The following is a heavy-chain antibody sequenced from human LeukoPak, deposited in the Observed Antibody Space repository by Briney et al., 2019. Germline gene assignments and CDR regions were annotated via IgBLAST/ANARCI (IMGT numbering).Heavy chain of an antibody. CDR2: ISGSGGST. J-gene: IGHJ4*02. D-gene: IGHD2-15*01. Sequence: GGSLRLSCAASGFTFSSYAMSWVRQAPGKGLEWVSAISGSGGSTYYADSVRGRFTISRDNSKNTLYLQMNSLRAEDTAVYYCAKLGYCSGGSCQSYFDYWGQGTLVIVSS. V-gene: IGHV3-23*01. CDR3: AKLGYCSGGSCQSYFDY. CDR1: GFTFSSYA.